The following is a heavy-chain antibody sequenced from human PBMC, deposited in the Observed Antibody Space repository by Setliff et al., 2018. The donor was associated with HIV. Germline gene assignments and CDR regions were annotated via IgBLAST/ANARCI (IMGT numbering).Heavy chain of an antibody. CDR2: INPAGNPT. Sequence: ASVKVSCKASGYTFTSDYIHWVRQAPGQGLEWMGIINPAGNPTSYAQKFQGRLTMTTDTSTNTAYMELKSLRSDDTAVYYCARHDSGGYYSLDYWGQGTLVTVSS. CDR3: ARHDSGGYYSLDY. J-gene: IGHJ4*02. V-gene: IGHV1-46*01. D-gene: IGHD3-22*01. CDR1: GYTFTSDY.